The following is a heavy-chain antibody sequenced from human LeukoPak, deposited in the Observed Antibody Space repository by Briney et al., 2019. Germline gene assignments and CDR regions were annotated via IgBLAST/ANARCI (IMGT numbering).Heavy chain of an antibody. D-gene: IGHD6-6*01. CDR3: AKDLEYSSSSLHY. V-gene: IGHV3-30*02. J-gene: IGHJ4*02. CDR2: IWYGGSNK. Sequence: PGGSLRLSCAASGFTFSSYGMHWVRQAPGKGLEWVAVIWYGGSNKYYADSVKGRFTISRDNSKNTLYLQMNSLRAEDTAVYYCAKDLEYSSSSLHYWGQGTLVTVSS. CDR1: GFTFSSYG.